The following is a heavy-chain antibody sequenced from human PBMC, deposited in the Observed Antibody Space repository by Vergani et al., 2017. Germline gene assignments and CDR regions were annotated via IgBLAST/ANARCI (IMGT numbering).Heavy chain of an antibody. Sequence: QITLKESGPTLVKPTQTLTLTCTFSGFSLSTSGVGVGWIRQPPGKALEWLALIFSNDEKSYSTSLKSRLTISKDTSKSQVVLTMTNMDPVDTATYYCARRRDYYDSSGYYVLLDYWGQGTLVTVSS. CDR1: GFSLSTSGVG. V-gene: IGHV2-5*01. J-gene: IGHJ4*02. D-gene: IGHD3-22*01. CDR3: ARRRDYYDSSGYYVLLDY. CDR2: IFSNDEK.